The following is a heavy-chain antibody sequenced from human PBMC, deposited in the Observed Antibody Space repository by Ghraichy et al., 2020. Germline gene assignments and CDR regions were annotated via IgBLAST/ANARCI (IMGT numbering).Heavy chain of an antibody. Sequence: SQTLSLTCAVYGGSFSGYYWSWIRQPPGKGLEWIGEINHSGSTNYNPSLKSRVTISVDTSKNQFSLKLSSVTAADTAVYYCARALKYYYYYMDVWGKGTTVTVSS. CDR3: ARALKYYYYYMDV. CDR2: INHSGST. J-gene: IGHJ6*03. CDR1: GGSFSGYY. V-gene: IGHV4-34*01.